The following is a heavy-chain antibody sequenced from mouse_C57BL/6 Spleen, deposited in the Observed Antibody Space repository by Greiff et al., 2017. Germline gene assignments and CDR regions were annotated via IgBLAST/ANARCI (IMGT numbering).Heavy chain of an antibody. CDR3: ARDRSNYAALAMDY. CDR2: ISDGGSYT. J-gene: IGHJ4*01. Sequence: EVKLMESGGGLVKPGGSLKLSCAASGFTFSSYAMSWVRQTPEKRLEWVATISDGGSYTYYPDNVKGRFTISRDNAKNNLYLQMSHLKSEDTAMYYCARDRSNYAALAMDYWGQGTSGTVSS. CDR1: GFTFSSYA. D-gene: IGHD2-5*01. V-gene: IGHV5-4*01.